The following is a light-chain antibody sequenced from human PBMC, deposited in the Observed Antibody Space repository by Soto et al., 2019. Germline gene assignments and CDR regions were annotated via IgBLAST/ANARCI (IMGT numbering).Light chain of an antibody. CDR2: AAA. J-gene: IGKJ4*01. Sequence: EIVLTPSPGTLSLSPGERATLSCRASQSVSDNNLAGYQQKPGQAPRLLIYAAASRATGISDRFGGSGSGTDFTLTISRLEPEDLAVYYCHQYGSSPLTFGGGTKVDIK. V-gene: IGKV3-20*01. CDR3: HQYGSSPLT. CDR1: QSVSDNN.